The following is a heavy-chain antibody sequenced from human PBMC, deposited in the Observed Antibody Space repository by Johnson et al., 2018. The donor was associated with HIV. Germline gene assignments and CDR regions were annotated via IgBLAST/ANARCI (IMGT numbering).Heavy chain of an antibody. CDR1: GFTFSDYY. Sequence: VQLVESGGGLVKPGGSLRLSCAASGFTFSDYYMSWIRQAPGKGLEWVSYITSTGITVYYTDSVKGRFTISRDNAKNSLSLQMNSLRAEDTAVYYCAKDSGANWNYGAFDIWGQGTMVTVSS. CDR3: AKDSGANWNYGAFDI. J-gene: IGHJ3*02. D-gene: IGHD1-7*01. CDR2: ITSTGITV. V-gene: IGHV3-11*04.